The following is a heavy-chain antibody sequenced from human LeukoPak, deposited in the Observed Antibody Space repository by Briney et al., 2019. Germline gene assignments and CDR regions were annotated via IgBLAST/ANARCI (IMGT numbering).Heavy chain of an antibody. CDR3: ARVEVRGYYFDY. CDR2: IYHSGST. Sequence: SETLSLTCAVSGGSISSGGYSWSWIRQPPGKGLEWIGYIYHSGSTYYNPSLKGRVTISVDRSKNQFSLKLSSVTAADTAVYYCARVEVRGYYFDYWGQGTLVTVSS. D-gene: IGHD3-10*01. V-gene: IGHV4-30-2*01. CDR1: GGSISSGGYS. J-gene: IGHJ4*02.